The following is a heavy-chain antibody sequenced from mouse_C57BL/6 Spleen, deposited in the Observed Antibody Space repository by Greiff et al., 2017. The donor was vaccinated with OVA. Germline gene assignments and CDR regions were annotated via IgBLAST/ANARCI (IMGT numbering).Heavy chain of an antibody. J-gene: IGHJ2*01. D-gene: IGHD1-1*01. V-gene: IGHV1-64*01. Sequence: VQLQQPGAELVKPGASVKLSCKASGYTFTSYWMHWVKQRPGQGLEWIGMIHPNSGSTNYNEKFKSKATLTVDKSSSTAYMQLSSLTSEDSAVYYCARDYYGSSFFCDYWGQGTTLTVSS. CDR2: IHPNSGST. CDR1: GYTFTSYW. CDR3: ARDYYGSSFFCDY.